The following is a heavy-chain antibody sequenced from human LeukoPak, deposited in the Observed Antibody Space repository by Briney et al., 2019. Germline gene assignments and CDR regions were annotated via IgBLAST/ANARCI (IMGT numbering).Heavy chain of an antibody. J-gene: IGHJ3*02. CDR2: ISYDGSNK. CDR3: AKIYRNDAFDI. D-gene: IGHD5-12*01. CDR1: GFTVSSYG. V-gene: IGHV3-30*18. Sequence: PGGSLRLSCAASGFTVSSYGMHWVRQAPGKGLEWVAVISYDGSNKYYADSVKGRFTISRDNSKNTLYLQMNSLRAEDTAVYYCAKIYRNDAFDIWGQGTMVTVSS.